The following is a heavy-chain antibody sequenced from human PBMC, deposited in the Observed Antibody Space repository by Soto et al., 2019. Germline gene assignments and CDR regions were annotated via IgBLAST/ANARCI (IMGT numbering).Heavy chain of an antibody. J-gene: IGHJ4*02. Sequence: PGGSLRLSCAASGFTFSSYGMHWVRQAPGKGLEWVAVISYDGSNKYYADSVKGRFTISRDNSKNTLYLQMNSLRAEDTAVYYCAKGEYYDDSSGYIFDYWGQGTLVTVSS. CDR2: ISYDGSNK. V-gene: IGHV3-30*18. D-gene: IGHD3-22*01. CDR1: GFTFSSYG. CDR3: AKGEYYDDSSGYIFDY.